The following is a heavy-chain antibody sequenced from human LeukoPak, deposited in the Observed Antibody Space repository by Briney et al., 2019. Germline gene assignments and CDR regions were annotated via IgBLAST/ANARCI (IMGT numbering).Heavy chain of an antibody. CDR2: IKQDGSEK. V-gene: IGHV3-7*01. J-gene: IGHJ6*03. CDR3: ARERGYCSSTSCYKSYYYYMDV. D-gene: IGHD2-2*02. CDR1: GFTFSSYS. Sequence: GGSLRLSCAASGFTFSSYSMSWVRQAPGKGLEWVANIKQDGSEKYYVDSVKGRFTISRDNAKNSLYLQMNSLRAEDTAVYYCARERGYCSSTSCYKSYYYYMDVWGKGTTVTVSS.